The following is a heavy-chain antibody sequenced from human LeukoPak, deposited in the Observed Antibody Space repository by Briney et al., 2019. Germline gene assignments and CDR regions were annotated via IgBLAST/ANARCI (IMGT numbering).Heavy chain of an antibody. D-gene: IGHD6-19*01. CDR3: AKHREQWLVPPAFDY. Sequence: GGSLRLSCAVSGFTFNSYAMSWVRQAPGKGLEWVSGISGSGGSTYYADSVKGRFTISRDNSKNTLYLQINSLRVEDTAVYYCAKHREQWLVPPAFDYWGQGTLVIVSS. CDR2: ISGSGGST. V-gene: IGHV3-23*01. J-gene: IGHJ4*02. CDR1: GFTFNSYA.